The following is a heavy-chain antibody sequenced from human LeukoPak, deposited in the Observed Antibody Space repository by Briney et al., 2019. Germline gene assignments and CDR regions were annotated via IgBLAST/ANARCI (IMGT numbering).Heavy chain of an antibody. CDR1: GGTFSSYA. Sequence: ASVKVSCKASGGTFSSYAISWVRQAPGQGLEWMGGIIPIFGTANYAQKFQGRVTITTDESTSTAYMELSSLRSEDTAVYYCAREINYDSSGFLGHFDYWGQGTLVTVSS. CDR2: IIPIFGTA. V-gene: IGHV1-69*05. CDR3: AREINYDSSGFLGHFDY. D-gene: IGHD3-22*01. J-gene: IGHJ4*02.